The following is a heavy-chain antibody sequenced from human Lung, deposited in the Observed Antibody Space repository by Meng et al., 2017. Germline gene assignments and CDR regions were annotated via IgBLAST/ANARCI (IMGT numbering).Heavy chain of an antibody. V-gene: IGHV4-34*01. J-gene: IGHJ4*02. CDR2: INHSGST. D-gene: IGHD4-11*01. CDR3: ARGPTTRAHDFNY. CDR1: GGSFGDYY. Sequence: HVQLQQWGAGGLKPSETLSLTCVVSGGSFGDYYWSWIRQPPGKGLEWIGEINHSGSTNYNPSLESRATISVDTSQNNLSLKLSCVTAADSAVYYCARGPTTRAHDFNYWGQGTLVTVSS.